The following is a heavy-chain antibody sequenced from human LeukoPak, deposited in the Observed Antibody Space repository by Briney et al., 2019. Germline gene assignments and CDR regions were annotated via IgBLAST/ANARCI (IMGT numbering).Heavy chain of an antibody. J-gene: IGHJ2*01. V-gene: IGHV3-48*03. CDR2: ISSSGDTT. CDR3: ARHSRFGDFDL. D-gene: IGHD2-21*01. Sequence: GGSLRLSCIASGFTFNKYGMHWVRQAPGKGLKWVSYISSSGDTTYYADSVKGRFTISRDSAKNSLYLQMNSLRAKDTAVYYCARHSRFGDFDLWGRGTLVTVSS. CDR1: GFTFNKYG.